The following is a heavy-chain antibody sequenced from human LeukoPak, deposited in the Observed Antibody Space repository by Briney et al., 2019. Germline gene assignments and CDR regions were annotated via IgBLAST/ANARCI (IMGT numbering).Heavy chain of an antibody. J-gene: IGHJ6*02. CDR3: ARPLKEGGYYYGMDV. V-gene: IGHV3-64*01. CDR1: GFTFSKYA. CDR2: FSSHGSST. D-gene: IGHD3-16*01. Sequence: GGSLRLSCAASGFTFSKYAMFWVRQAPGKGLEFVSAFSSHGSSTYYANSLKGRFNISRDNSKNTLYLQMRSLRPEDTAVYYCARPLKEGGYYYGMDVWGQGTTVTVSS.